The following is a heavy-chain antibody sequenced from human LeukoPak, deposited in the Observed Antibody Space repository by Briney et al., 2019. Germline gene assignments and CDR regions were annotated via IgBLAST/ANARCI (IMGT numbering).Heavy chain of an antibody. CDR1: GFTFSSYW. CDR2: IKQDGSEK. J-gene: IGHJ4*02. CDR3: AKLHRVTPFDC. V-gene: IGHV3-7*03. D-gene: IGHD2-21*02. Sequence: GGSPRLSCEVSGFTFSSYWMSWVRQAPGKGLEWVANIKQDGSEKNYVDSVKGRLTISRDNAKNSLFLQMNSLRAEDTAVYYCAKLHRVTPFDCWGQGTLVTVSS.